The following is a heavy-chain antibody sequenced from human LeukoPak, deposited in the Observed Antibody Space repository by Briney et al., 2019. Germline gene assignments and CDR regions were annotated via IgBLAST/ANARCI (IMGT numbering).Heavy chain of an antibody. D-gene: IGHD6-13*01. V-gene: IGHV3-23*01. CDR3: AKDELQLDSIYYYYGMDV. CDR2: ISGSGGST. CDR1: GFTFSSYA. Sequence: GASLRLSCAASGFTFSSYAMSWVRQAPGKGLEWVSAISGSGGSTYYADSVKGRFTISRENSKNTLYLQMNSLRAEDTAVYYCAKDELQLDSIYYYYGMDVWGQGTTVTVSS. J-gene: IGHJ6*02.